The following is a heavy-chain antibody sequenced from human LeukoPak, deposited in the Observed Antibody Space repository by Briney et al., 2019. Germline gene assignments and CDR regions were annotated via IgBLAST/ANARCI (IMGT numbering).Heavy chain of an antibody. V-gene: IGHV3-23*01. J-gene: IGHJ4*02. CDR1: GFTFDSYA. Sequence: PGGSLRLSCAASGFTFDSYAMSWVRQAPGKGLEWVSAVSRFGGTTYYADSAKGRFTISRDNPKNSVYLQMSSLRAEDTAVYYCLVTTRSRGFDYWGQGTLVTVSS. CDR3: LVTTRSRGFDY. CDR2: VSRFGGTT. D-gene: IGHD1/OR15-1a*01.